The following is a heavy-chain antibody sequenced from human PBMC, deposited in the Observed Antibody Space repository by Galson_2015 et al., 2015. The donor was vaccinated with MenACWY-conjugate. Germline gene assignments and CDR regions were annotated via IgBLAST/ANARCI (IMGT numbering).Heavy chain of an antibody. D-gene: IGHD1-26*01. J-gene: IGHJ6*02. Sequence: QSGAEVKKPGESLKISCKASAYIFTTYWIAWVRQMPGKGLEWMGLISPGDSNTRYSPSFQGQVTISADKSISTAYLQWSSLKASDTAMYYCARHPPGGRGMDVWGQGTTVTVSS. V-gene: IGHV5-51*01. CDR2: ISPGDSNT. CDR3: ARHPPGGRGMDV. CDR1: AYIFTTYW.